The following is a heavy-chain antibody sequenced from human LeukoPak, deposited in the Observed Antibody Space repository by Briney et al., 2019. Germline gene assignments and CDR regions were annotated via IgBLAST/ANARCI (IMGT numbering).Heavy chain of an antibody. J-gene: IGHJ3*02. Sequence: GGSLRLSCAASGFSFSNYAMSWVRQAPGKGLEWVSAISGSGSSTYYADSVKGRFTISRDNAKNSLYLQMNSLRAEDTAVYYCAREARGSGYYLGNDAFDIWGQGTMVTVSS. CDR1: GFSFSNYA. CDR2: ISGSGSST. CDR3: AREARGSGYYLGNDAFDI. D-gene: IGHD3-22*01. V-gene: IGHV3-23*01.